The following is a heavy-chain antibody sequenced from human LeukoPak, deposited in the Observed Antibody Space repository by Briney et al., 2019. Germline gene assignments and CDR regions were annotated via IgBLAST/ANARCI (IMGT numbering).Heavy chain of an antibody. D-gene: IGHD7-27*01. Sequence: GGSLRLSCAASGFTFSSYAMNWVRQAPGQGLEWVSSISSISSHIFYADSVKGRFTISRDNAKNSLYLQMSSLRAEDTAVYYCARGSNWANDYWGQGTLVTVSS. CDR2: ISSISSHI. CDR1: GFTFSSYA. V-gene: IGHV3-21*01. J-gene: IGHJ4*02. CDR3: ARGSNWANDY.